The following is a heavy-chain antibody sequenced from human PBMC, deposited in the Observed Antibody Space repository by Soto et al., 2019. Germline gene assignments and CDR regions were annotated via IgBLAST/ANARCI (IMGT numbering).Heavy chain of an antibody. V-gene: IGHV2-26*01. CDR1: GFSLSNPTMG. D-gene: IGHD3-10*01. J-gene: IGHJ4*02. Sequence: QVTLKESGPVLVKPTETLTLTCTVSGFSLSNPTMGVTWIRQPPGKALEWLAHIFSNDEKSYRTSLKSRLTLSKDTSKSQVVLTMTNMDPVDTVTYYCARIRSSHSGIYPFDFWGQGTLVTVSS. CDR3: ARIRSSHSGIYPFDF. CDR2: IFSNDEK.